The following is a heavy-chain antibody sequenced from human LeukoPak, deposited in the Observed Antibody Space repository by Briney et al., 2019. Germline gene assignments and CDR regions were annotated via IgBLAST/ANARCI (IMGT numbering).Heavy chain of an antibody. J-gene: IGHJ6*03. CDR2: ISGGGGST. V-gene: IGHV3-23*01. CDR3: AKPGYCSRTGCHYYYYYYMDV. CDR1: GFTFSSYA. Sequence: SGGSLRLSCAASGFTFSSYAMSWVRQAPGKGLEWVSAISGGGGSTYYADSVKGRFTSSRDNSKSTLYLQMNSLRAEDTAAYYCAKPGYCSRTGCHYYYYYYMDVWGKGTTVTVSS. D-gene: IGHD2-2*03.